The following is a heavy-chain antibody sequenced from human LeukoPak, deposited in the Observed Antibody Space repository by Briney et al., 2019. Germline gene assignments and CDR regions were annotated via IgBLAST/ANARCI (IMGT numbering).Heavy chain of an antibody. D-gene: IGHD1-26*01. CDR3: ASSTGRTLAFDV. J-gene: IGHJ3*01. Sequence: ASVKVSCKASGYSFINDDINWVRQAPGQGLEWMVWMSPSNGNTGFAQKFQGRVTLTWNTSITTAYMELSSLRSEDTAVYYCASSTGRTLAFDVWGQGTMVSVSS. V-gene: IGHV1-8*03. CDR2: MSPSNGNT. CDR1: GYSFINDD.